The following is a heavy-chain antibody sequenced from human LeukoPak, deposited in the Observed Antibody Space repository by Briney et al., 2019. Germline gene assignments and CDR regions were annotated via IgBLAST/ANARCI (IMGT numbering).Heavy chain of an antibody. J-gene: IGHJ4*02. Sequence: EASVKVSCKASGYTFTGYYMHWVRQAPGQGLEWMGWINPNSGGTNYAQKFQGRVTMTRDTSISTAYMELSRLRSDDTAVYYCARDRYDSSGYYYFDYWGQGTLVTVSS. D-gene: IGHD3-22*01. CDR1: GYTFTGYY. CDR2: INPNSGGT. CDR3: ARDRYDSSGYYYFDY. V-gene: IGHV1-2*02.